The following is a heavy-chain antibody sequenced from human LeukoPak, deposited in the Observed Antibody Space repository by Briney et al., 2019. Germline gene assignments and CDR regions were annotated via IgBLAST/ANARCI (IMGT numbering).Heavy chain of an antibody. CDR3: ARTVPASALDY. CDR1: GGSFSGYY. Sequence: SETLSLTCAVYGGSFSGYYWSWIRQPPGKGLEWIGEINHSGSTNYNPSLKSRVTISVDTSKNRFSLKLSSVTAADTAVYYCARTVPASALDYWGQGTLVTVSS. V-gene: IGHV4-34*01. J-gene: IGHJ4*02. CDR2: INHSGST.